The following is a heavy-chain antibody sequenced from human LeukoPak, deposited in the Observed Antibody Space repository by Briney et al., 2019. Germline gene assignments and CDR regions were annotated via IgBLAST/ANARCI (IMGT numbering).Heavy chain of an antibody. J-gene: IGHJ4*02. V-gene: IGHV1-3*01. CDR2: INAGNGNT. CDR3: ARYSGYDYGVYYFDY. Sequence: ASVKVSCKTSGYTFINYAINWGRQAPGQRPEWMGWINAGNGNTKYSQKFQGRVTITRDTSASTAYMELSSLRSEDTAVYYCARYSGYDYGVYYFDYWGQGTLVTVSS. CDR1: GYTFINYA. D-gene: IGHD5-12*01.